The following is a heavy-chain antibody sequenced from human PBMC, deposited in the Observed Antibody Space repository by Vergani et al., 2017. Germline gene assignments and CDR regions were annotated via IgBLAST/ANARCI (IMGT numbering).Heavy chain of an antibody. Sequence: QLQLQESGPGLVKPSETLSLTCTVSGGSISSSSYYWGWIRQPPGKGLEWIGRIYYSGSTYYNPSFKSRVTISVDTSQNQFSLKLSSVTAADTAVYYCARRQTGTLGYFDLWGRGTLVTVSS. D-gene: IGHD3-10*01. CDR2: IYYSGST. CDR1: GGSISSSSYY. J-gene: IGHJ2*01. V-gene: IGHV4-39*01. CDR3: ARRQTGTLGYFDL.